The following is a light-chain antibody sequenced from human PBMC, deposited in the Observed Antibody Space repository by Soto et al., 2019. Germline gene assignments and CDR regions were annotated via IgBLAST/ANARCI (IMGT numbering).Light chain of an antibody. CDR1: KSISSW. V-gene: IGKV1-5*01. J-gene: IGKJ1*01. CDR3: QQYNSYPWT. Sequence: DIQMTQSPSNLSASVGDRVTITCRASKSISSWLAWYQQKPGKAPKLLIYDASSLESGVPSRFSGSGSGTEFTLTISSLQPDDFATYYCQQYNSYPWTFGQGTKVEIK. CDR2: DAS.